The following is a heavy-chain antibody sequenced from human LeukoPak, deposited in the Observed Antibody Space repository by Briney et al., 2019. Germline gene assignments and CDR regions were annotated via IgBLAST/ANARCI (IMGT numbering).Heavy chain of an antibody. D-gene: IGHD3-16*02. J-gene: IGHJ4*02. CDR1: GGSISSRNYY. Sequence: SETLSLTCTVSGGSISSRNYYWGWIRQPPGKGLEWIGSIYYSGSTNYNPSLKSRVTISVDTSKNQFSLKLSSVTAADTAVYYCARGDYRFDYWGQGTLVTVSS. V-gene: IGHV4-39*07. CDR2: IYYSGST. CDR3: ARGDYRFDY.